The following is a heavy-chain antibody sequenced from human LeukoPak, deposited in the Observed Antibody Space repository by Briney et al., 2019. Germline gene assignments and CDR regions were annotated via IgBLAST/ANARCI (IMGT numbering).Heavy chain of an antibody. CDR2: ISSSGSAI. CDR1: GFTFSDYH. V-gene: IGHV3-11*01. Sequence: GGSLRLSCAASGFTFSDYHMSWIRQAPGKGLEWASYISSSGSAIYYADSVKGRFTISRDNAKNSLSLQMNSLRAEDTAVYYCARIRGSSSWYFDLWGRGTLVTVSS. CDR3: ARIRGSSSWYFDL. D-gene: IGHD6-13*01. J-gene: IGHJ2*01.